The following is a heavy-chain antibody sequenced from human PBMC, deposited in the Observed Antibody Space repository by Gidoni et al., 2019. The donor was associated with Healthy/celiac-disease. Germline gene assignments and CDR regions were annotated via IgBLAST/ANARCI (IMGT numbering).Heavy chain of an antibody. CDR2: ISSSSSYT. V-gene: IGHV3-21*01. D-gene: IGHD1-1*01. CDR1: GFTFSSYS. Sequence: EVQLVESGGGLVKPGGSLRLSCAASGFTFSSYSMNWVRQAPGKGLEWVSSISSSSSYTYYADSVKGRFTISRDNAKNSLYLQMNSLRAEDTAVYYCARLKLERPRYYYGMDVWGQGTTVTVSS. CDR3: ARLKLERPRYYYGMDV. J-gene: IGHJ6*02.